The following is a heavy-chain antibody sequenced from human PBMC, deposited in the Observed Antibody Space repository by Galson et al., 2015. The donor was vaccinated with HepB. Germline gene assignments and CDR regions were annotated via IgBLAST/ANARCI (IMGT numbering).Heavy chain of an antibody. D-gene: IGHD6-19*01. J-gene: IGHJ4*02. Sequence: SVKVSCKASGGTFSSYAISWVRQAPGQGLEWMGGIIPIFGTANYAQKFQGRVTITADESTSTAYMELSSLRSEDTAVYYCARGKASTTGYSSGWEHYFDYWGQGTLVTVSS. CDR2: IIPIFGTA. CDR3: ARGKASTTGYSSGWEHYFDY. CDR1: GGTFSSYA. V-gene: IGHV1-69*13.